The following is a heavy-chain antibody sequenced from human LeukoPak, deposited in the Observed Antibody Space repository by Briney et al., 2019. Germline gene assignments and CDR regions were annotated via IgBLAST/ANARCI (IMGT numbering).Heavy chain of an antibody. D-gene: IGHD2-2*01. CDR3: ASPFHRVPADSYYMDA. J-gene: IGHJ6*03. V-gene: IGHV4-34*01. CDR2: INHSGST. Sequence: SETLSLTCAVYGGSFSGYYWSWIRQPPGKRQEWIGEINHSGSTNYNPSLKSRFTISVDTSKNQFSLKLSSVCAAGAPVYYCASPFHRVPADSYYMDAWGKGTTVTVSS. CDR1: GGSFSGYY.